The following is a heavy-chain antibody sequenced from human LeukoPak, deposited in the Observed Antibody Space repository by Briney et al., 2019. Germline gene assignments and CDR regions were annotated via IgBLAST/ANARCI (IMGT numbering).Heavy chain of an antibody. Sequence: GGSLRLSCAASGFTFLTYSMNWVRQAPGKGLVWVSRINSDGSSTSYADSVKGRFTISRDNAKNTLYLQMNSLRAEDTAVYYCARRGTTVTTPRFYYYYYMDVWGKGTTVTISS. D-gene: IGHD4-17*01. CDR3: ARRGTTVTTPRFYYYYYMDV. CDR1: GFTFLTYS. V-gene: IGHV3-74*01. CDR2: INSDGSST. J-gene: IGHJ6*03.